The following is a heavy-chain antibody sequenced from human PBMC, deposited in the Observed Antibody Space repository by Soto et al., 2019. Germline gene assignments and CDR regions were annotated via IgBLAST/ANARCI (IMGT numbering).Heavy chain of an antibody. CDR1: GFTVSSNY. D-gene: IGHD6-13*01. V-gene: IGHV3-66*01. CDR2: IYSGGST. Sequence: HPGGSLRLSCAASGFTVSSNYMSWVRQAPGKGLEWVSVIYSGGSTYYADSVKDRFTISRDNSKNTLYLQMNSLRAEDTAVYYCARDPILRSSRHNWFDPWGQGTLVTVSS. CDR3: ARDPILRSSRHNWFDP. J-gene: IGHJ5*02.